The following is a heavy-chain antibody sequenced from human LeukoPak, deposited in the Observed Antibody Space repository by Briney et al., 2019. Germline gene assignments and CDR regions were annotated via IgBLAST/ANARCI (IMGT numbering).Heavy chain of an antibody. Sequence: SETLSLTCTVSGGSISSGSYYWSWIRQPAGKGLEWIGRIYTSGSTNYKPSLKSRVTISVDTSKNQFSLKLSSVTAADTAVYYCARDRIDYDFWSGYAYNWFDPWGQGTLVTVSS. CDR3: ARDRIDYDFWSGYAYNWFDP. CDR2: IYTSGST. J-gene: IGHJ5*02. V-gene: IGHV4-61*02. D-gene: IGHD3-3*01. CDR1: GGSISSGSYY.